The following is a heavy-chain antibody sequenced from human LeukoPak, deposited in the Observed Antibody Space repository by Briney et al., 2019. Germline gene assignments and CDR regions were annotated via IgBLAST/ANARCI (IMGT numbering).Heavy chain of an antibody. V-gene: IGHV3-21*01. Sequence: GGSLRLSCAASGFTFSSYSMNWVRQAPGKGLEWVSSISSSSSYIYYADSVKGRFTISRDNAKNSLYLQMNSLRAEDTAVYYCATNPYYDDAFDIWDQGTMVTVSS. CDR3: ATNPYYDDAFDI. CDR1: GFTFSSYS. CDR2: ISSSSSYI. J-gene: IGHJ3*02. D-gene: IGHD3-22*01.